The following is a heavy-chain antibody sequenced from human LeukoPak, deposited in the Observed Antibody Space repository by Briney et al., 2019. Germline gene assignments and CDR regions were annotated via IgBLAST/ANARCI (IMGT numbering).Heavy chain of an antibody. CDR2: TYYSGST. D-gene: IGHD5-18*01. V-gene: IGHV4-59*01. J-gene: IGHJ6*03. CDR1: GGSMSSYN. Sequence: SETLSLTCTVSGGSMSSYNWSCIRRPPGKGLVRMGETYYSGSTNYNSSLKSRVTISVDTCKNPFSLKLSSVTAADTAVYYCARGYSSRYSYGYYYYYYMDVWGKGTTVTVSS. CDR3: ARGYSSRYSYGYYYYYYMDV.